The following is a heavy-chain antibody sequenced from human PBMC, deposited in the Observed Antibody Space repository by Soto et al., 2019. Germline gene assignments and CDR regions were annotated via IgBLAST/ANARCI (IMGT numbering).Heavy chain of an antibody. J-gene: IGHJ4*02. CDR3: ARIRDFNFYGSNGYHADY. D-gene: IGHD3-22*01. V-gene: IGHV2-70*01. CDR1: GFSLSTSGMC. Sequence: ESGPTLVNPTQTLTLTCAFSGFSLSTSGMCVSWIRQPPGKALEWLALINWNDDIYYSTSLKTRLTISKGTSENQVVLTVTNMDLVDTATYFCARIRDFNFYGSNGYHADYWGQ. CDR2: INWNDDI.